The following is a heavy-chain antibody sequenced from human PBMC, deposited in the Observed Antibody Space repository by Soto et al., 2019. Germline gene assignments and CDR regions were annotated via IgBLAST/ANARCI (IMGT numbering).Heavy chain of an antibody. CDR1: GFPFSSYA. V-gene: IGHV3-23*01. CDR2: ISGSDSST. CDR3: ATDENYHTLTGYWYDFDY. D-gene: IGHD3-9*01. J-gene: IGHJ4*02. Sequence: EVQLLESGGGLVQPGGSLRLSCAASGFPFSSYAMSWVRQAPGKGLEWVSGISGSDSSTHYADSVKGRFTISRDNSKNTLYLQMNSLRAEDTAVYYCATDENYHTLTGYWYDFDYWGQGTLVTVSS.